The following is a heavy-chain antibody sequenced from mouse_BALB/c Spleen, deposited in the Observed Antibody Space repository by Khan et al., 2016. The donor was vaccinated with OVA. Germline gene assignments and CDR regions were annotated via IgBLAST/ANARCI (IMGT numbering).Heavy chain of an antibody. V-gene: IGHV2-6-1*01. CDR3: ARQPYYHYNSMDY. D-gene: IGHD2-10*01. CDR2: IWSDGST. CDR1: GFSLTNYG. Sequence: VQLVESGPGLVAPSQSLSITCTISGFSLTNYGVHWVRQPPGKGLEWLVVIWSDGSTTYNSALKSRLSISKDNSKSQVFLKINSLQTDDTAMYFCARQPYYHYNSMDYWGQGTSVTVSS. J-gene: IGHJ4*01.